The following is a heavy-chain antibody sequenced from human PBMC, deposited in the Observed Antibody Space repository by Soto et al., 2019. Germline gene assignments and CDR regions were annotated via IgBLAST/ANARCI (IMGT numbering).Heavy chain of an antibody. CDR1: GGSISSSSYY. D-gene: IGHD2-8*01. J-gene: IGHJ4*02. V-gene: IGHV4-39*01. CDR3: FFHYFPEIDGGYYF. Sequence: PSETLSLTCTVSGGSISSSSYYWGWIRQPPGKGLEWIGSIYYSGSTYYNPSLKSRVTISVDTSKNQFSLKLSSVTAADTAVYYCFFHYFPEIDGGYYFCGQGSLVTVYS. CDR2: IYYSGST.